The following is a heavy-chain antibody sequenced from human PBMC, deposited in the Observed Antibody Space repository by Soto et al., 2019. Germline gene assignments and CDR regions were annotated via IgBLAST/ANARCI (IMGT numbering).Heavy chain of an antibody. CDR3: ARDIPGSGYGMDV. CDR1: GYTFSGYY. D-gene: IGHD2-21*01. J-gene: IGHJ6*02. CDR2: INPTNGDT. V-gene: IGHV1-2*02. Sequence: GVSVKVSCKASGYTFSGYYMHWVRQAPGQGLEWMGWINPTNGDTNYAQRSQGRVMMTRDTSITTTYMELSGLRSDDTATYYCARDIPGSGYGMDVWGQGTTVTVSS.